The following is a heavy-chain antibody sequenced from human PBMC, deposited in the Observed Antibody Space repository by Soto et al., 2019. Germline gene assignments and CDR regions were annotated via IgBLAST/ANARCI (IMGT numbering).Heavy chain of an antibody. V-gene: IGHV4-59*03. Sequence: SETLSLTCSVSGDAISNYYWSWIRQTPGRGLEWIGCVHESGSTDYNPSLRGRVIISLHTSKSQFSLSLRSATAADTATYYCARGTRALITSFFDYRGQGIPVTVSS. J-gene: IGHJ4*02. D-gene: IGHD1-20*01. CDR2: VHESGST. CDR1: GDAISNYY. CDR3: ARGTRALITSFFDY.